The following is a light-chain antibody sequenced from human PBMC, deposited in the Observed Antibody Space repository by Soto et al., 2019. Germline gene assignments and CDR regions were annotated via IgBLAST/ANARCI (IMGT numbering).Light chain of an antibody. J-gene: IGKJ3*01. Sequence: EIVLTQSPGTLSLSPGERATLSCRASQSVSSNYLAWYQQKPGQAPRLPISGASSRAAGIQDRFSGSGSGTDFTLTISRLAPEDFSVYYCQQYGSSPFTFGPGTKVDLK. CDR3: QQYGSSPFT. CDR1: QSVSSNY. V-gene: IGKV3-20*01. CDR2: GAS.